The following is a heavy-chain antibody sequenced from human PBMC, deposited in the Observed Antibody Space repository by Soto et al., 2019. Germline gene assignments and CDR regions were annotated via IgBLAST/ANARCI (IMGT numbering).Heavy chain of an antibody. CDR2: IYYSGNT. Sequence: SETVSLTCTVSGGSIRSGGYYWSWVRQNPRRGLEWIGNIYYSGNTYYNPSLKSRLTISVDTSKNQFSLNLSSVTAADTAVYYCARDRLMATAGTARHYFGLVVWYPGTTVTVFS. J-gene: IGHJ6*02. D-gene: IGHD1-1*01. CDR3: ARDRLMATAGTARHYFGLVV. CDR1: GGSIRSGGYY. V-gene: IGHV4-31*03.